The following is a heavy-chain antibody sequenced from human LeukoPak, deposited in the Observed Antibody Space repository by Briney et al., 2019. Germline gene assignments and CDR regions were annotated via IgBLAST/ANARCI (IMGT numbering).Heavy chain of an antibody. CDR1: GFTFSSSA. CDR2: ISGSGDRT. D-gene: IGHD3-9*01. J-gene: IGHJ4*02. V-gene: IGHV3-23*01. CDR3: AKGARTIFSH. Sequence: GGSLRLSCAASGFTFSSSAMSWVRQAPGKGLEWVSTISGSGDRTYYADSVKGRFTISRDNSKNTLFLHMNSLRAEDTAVYYCAKGARTIFSHWGQGTLVTVSS.